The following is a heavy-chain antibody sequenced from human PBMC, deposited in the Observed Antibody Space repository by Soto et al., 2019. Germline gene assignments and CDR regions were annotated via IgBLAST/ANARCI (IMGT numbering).Heavy chain of an antibody. CDR3: ARGGPTIFGVVFDY. V-gene: IGHV4-59*01. D-gene: IGHD3-3*01. J-gene: IGHJ4*02. Sequence: SETLSLTCTVSGASLTTYYWSWIRQPPEKGLEWIGYVYYSGSTNYHPSLKSRVTITIDRSNNQFSLRLGSLTAADTAVYYCARGGPTIFGVVFDYWGQGTPVTVSS. CDR1: GASLTTYY. CDR2: VYYSGST.